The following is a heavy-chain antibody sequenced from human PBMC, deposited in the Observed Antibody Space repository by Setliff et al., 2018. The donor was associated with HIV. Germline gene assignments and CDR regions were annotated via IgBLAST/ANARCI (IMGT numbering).Heavy chain of an antibody. CDR3: AKDISASALYYYGMDV. V-gene: IGHV1-18*01. Sequence: ASVKVSCKASGYTFTNYDINWVRQATGQGLEWMGWISPYNGNTDYAQEMQGRLTMTTDTSTSTAYMDLESLTSDDTAVYYCAKDISASALYYYGMDVWGQGTTVTVSS. J-gene: IGHJ6*02. CDR1: GYTFTNYD. CDR2: ISPYNGNT. D-gene: IGHD6-13*01.